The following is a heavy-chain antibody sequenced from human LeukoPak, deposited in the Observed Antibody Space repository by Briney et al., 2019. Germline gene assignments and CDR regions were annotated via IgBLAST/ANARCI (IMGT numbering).Heavy chain of an antibody. V-gene: IGHV3-30*02. CDR3: AKDRGRSHAFDY. D-gene: IGHD3-10*01. CDR1: GFTFSSYA. CDR2: IRYDGSNK. Sequence: GGSLRLSCAASGFTFSSYAMSWVRQAPGKGLEWVAFIRYDGSNKYYADSVKGRFTISRDNSKNTLYLQMNSLRAEDTAVYYCAKDRGRSHAFDYWGQGTLVTVSS. J-gene: IGHJ4*02.